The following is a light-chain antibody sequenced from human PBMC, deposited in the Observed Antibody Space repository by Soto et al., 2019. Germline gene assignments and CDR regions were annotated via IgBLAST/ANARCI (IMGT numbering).Light chain of an antibody. CDR2: GAS. Sequence: EVVMTRSPATLSVSPGERATLSCRASQSVSSNLAWYQLRPGQAPRLLIYGASTRATGIPARFSGSGSGTEFTLTISSLQSEDFALYYCQQYNKWPLFTFGPGTRVDIK. J-gene: IGKJ3*01. V-gene: IGKV3-15*01. CDR1: QSVSSN. CDR3: QQYNKWPLFT.